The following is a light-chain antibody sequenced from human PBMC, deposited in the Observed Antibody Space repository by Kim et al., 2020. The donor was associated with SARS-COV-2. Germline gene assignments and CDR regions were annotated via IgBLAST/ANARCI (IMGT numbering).Light chain of an antibody. CDR2: DVS. V-gene: IGLV2-11*01. J-gene: IGLJ3*02. Sequence: QSALTQSRSVSGSPGQSVTISCTGTSSDVGGYNYVSWYQQHPGKAPKLMIYDVSKRPSGVPDRFSGSKSGNTASLTISGLQAEDEADYYCCSFAGSPWVFGGGTQLTVL. CDR1: SSDVGGYNY. CDR3: CSFAGSPWV.